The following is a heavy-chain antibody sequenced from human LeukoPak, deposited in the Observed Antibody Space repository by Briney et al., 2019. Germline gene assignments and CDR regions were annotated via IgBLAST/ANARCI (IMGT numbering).Heavy chain of an antibody. D-gene: IGHD5-12*01. V-gene: IGHV3-21*01. CDR1: VFSFSDHN. CDR2: ISSRSNYI. Sequence: PRGCLRVSRVVSVFSFSDHNMNWVRPAPGKGMEWVASISSRSNYIYYADSLKGRVTVSRDNTRNSLFLQMTSLRAEDTAVYYCSRMDIVATNYFDYWGQGTLVTVSS. CDR3: SRMDIVATNYFDY. J-gene: IGHJ4*02.